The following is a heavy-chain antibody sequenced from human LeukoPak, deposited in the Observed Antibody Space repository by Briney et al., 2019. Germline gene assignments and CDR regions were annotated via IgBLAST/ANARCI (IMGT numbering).Heavy chain of an antibody. CDR2: IDWDDDK. CDR1: GFSLSTSGMC. V-gene: IGHV2-70*01. Sequence: SGPTLVNPTQTLTLTCTFSGFSLSTSGMCVSWIRQPPGKALEWLALIDWDDDKYYSTSLKTRLTISKDTSKNQVVLTMTNMDPVDTATDYCARGAHSTDYYYSYGMDVWGQGTTVTVSS. J-gene: IGHJ6*02. D-gene: IGHD2-2*01. CDR3: ARGAHSTDYYYSYGMDV.